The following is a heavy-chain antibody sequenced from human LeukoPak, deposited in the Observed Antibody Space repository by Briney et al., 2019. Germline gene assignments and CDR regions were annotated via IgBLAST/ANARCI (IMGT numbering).Heavy chain of an antibody. V-gene: IGHV1-8*01. CDR2: MNPNSGNT. CDR1: GYTFTSYD. J-gene: IGHJ5*02. Sequence: GASVKVSCKASGYTFTSYDINWARQATGQGLEWMGWMNPNSGNTGYAQEFQGRVTMTRNTSISTAYMELSSLRSEDTAVYYCARGRMVRGVTWWFDPWGQGTLVTVSS. CDR3: ARGRMVRGVTWWFDP. D-gene: IGHD3-10*01.